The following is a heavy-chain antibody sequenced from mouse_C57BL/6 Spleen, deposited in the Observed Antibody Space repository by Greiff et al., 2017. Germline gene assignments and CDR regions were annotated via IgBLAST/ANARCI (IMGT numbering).Heavy chain of an antibody. CDR2: ISDGGSYT. CDR1: GFTFSSYA. Sequence: EVQRVESGGGLVKPGGSLKLSCAASGFTFSSYAMSWVRQTPEKRLEWVATISDGGSYTYYPDTVKGRVTISRDNAKNHLYLQMSHLKSEDTAMYDCARFTTIVSTFDYWGQGTTLTVSS. D-gene: IGHD1-1*01. V-gene: IGHV5-4*01. CDR3: ARFTTIVSTFDY. J-gene: IGHJ2*01.